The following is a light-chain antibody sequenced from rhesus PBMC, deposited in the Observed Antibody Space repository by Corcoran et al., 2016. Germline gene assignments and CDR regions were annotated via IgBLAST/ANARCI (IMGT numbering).Light chain of an antibody. CDR2: DVS. J-gene: IGLJ1*01. CDR3: CSYRSVSTYI. V-gene: IGLV2S9*01. CDR1: SSDIGGYND. Sequence: QSALTQPPSVSKSLGQSVTISCTGTSSDIGGYNDVSWYQQHPGTAPRLLIYDVSKRPSGVSDRISGSKSGNTASLTISGLQAEDEADYYCCSYRSVSTYIFGAGTRLTVL.